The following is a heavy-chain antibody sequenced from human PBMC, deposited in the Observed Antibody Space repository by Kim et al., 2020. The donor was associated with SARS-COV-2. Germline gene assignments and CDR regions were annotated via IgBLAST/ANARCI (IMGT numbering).Heavy chain of an antibody. V-gene: IGHV3-23*01. J-gene: IGHJ3*02. CDR2: ISVGGAGT. CDR3: AKGISSGGTAFDI. Sequence: LSLTCAGSGFSFSGYAMSWVRQAPGKGLEWVSGISVGGAGTHYGDSVKGRCTISRDNSKNTLYLQMNSLRAEDTAVYYCAKGISSGGTAFDIWGQGTMVSVSS. D-gene: IGHD2-15*01. CDR1: GFSFSGYA.